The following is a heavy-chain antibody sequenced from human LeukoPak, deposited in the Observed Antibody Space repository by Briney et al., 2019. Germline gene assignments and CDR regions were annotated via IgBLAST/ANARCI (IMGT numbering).Heavy chain of an antibody. CDR3: ATDRKVGTWDPRFNY. CDR2: ISWSGGNI. V-gene: IGHV3-9*01. J-gene: IGHJ4*02. D-gene: IGHD4-23*01. Sequence: GRSLRLSCAASGFTFDDYAMHWVRQAPGKGLEWVSGISWSGGNIGYADPVKGRFTISRDNAKSSLYLQMNSLRAEDTAIYYCATDRKVGTWDPRFNYWGQGTLVTVSS. CDR1: GFTFDDYA.